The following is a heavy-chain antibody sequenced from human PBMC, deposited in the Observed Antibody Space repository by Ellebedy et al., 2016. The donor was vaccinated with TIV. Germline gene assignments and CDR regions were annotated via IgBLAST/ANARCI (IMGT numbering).Heavy chain of an antibody. CDR3: ARDMYHYDSSGYLNY. Sequence: PGGSLRLSCAASGFTFSDYWMSWVRQAPGKGLEWVANIKQDGSEKWYVDSVKGRFTISRDNAKNSLYLQMNSLRAEDTAVYYCARDMYHYDSSGYLNYWGQGTLVTVSS. D-gene: IGHD3-22*01. V-gene: IGHV3-7*01. CDR2: IKQDGSEK. J-gene: IGHJ4*02. CDR1: GFTFSDYW.